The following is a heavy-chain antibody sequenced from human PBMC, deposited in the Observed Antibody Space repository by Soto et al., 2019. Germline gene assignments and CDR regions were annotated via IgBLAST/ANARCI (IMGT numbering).Heavy chain of an antibody. CDR2: ITSAGSYI. V-gene: IGHV3-21*01. CDR3: ARGILVGVRLDYGMDV. CDR1: GFTFSNYN. J-gene: IGHJ6*02. Sequence: ESGGGLVKPGGSLRLSCAASGFTFSNYNMNWVRQPPGKGLEWVSSITSAGSYIYYAESLKGRVTISRDNAKNSLFLQMNSLRAEDTALYFCARGILVGVRLDYGMDVWCQGTTVTVSS. D-gene: IGHD2-8*01.